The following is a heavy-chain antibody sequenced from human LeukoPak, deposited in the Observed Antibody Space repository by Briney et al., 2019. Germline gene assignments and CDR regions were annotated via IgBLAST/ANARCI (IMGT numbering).Heavy chain of an antibody. CDR3: ARASIAAAVRTNKYYYYYMDV. Sequence: SETLSLTCTASGDSISNSNYYWGWIRQPPGKGLEWIGNIYYSGRTYYNPSLKSRVTISVDTSKNQFSLKLSSVTAADTAVYYCARASIAAAVRTNKYYYYYMDVWGKGTTVTVSS. CDR2: IYYSGRT. CDR1: GDSISNSNYY. J-gene: IGHJ6*03. V-gene: IGHV4-39*01. D-gene: IGHD6-13*01.